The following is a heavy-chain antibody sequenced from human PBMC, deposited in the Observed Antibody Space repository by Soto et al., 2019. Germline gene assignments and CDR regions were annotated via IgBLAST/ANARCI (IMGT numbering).Heavy chain of an antibody. J-gene: IGHJ4*01. CDR3: VSRIHRWVFDY. D-gene: IGHD3-16*02. CDR1: GLSVSGNY. CDR2: MYAGGDT. Sequence: PGGSLRLSCGASGLSVSGNYMGWVRQSPGRGLEWVSVMYAGGDTHYADSVKGRFTISRDKSENTLYLQMKSLREEDTGVYFCVSRIHRWVFDYWGLGPVVTVSS. V-gene: IGHV3-53*01.